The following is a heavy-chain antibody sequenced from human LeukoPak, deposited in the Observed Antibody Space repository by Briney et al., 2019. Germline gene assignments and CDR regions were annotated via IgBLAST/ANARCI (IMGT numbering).Heavy chain of an antibody. J-gene: IGHJ6*02. D-gene: IGHD1/OR15-1a*01. CDR1: GFTFSNYW. V-gene: IGHV4-4*02. CDR2: IYLYGTT. CDR3: ARQKWEQQGRDYYFNGLDV. Sequence: GSLRLSCAASGFTFSNYWMRWVRQSPGKGREWLGEIYLYGTTNYNPSFTSRVTMSVDRSRNQFSLKLTSVTAADTAVYYCARQKWEQQGRDYYFNGLDVWGPGTTVIVSS.